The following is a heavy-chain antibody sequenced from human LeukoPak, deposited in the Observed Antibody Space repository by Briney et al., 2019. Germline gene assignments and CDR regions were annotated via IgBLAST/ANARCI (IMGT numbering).Heavy chain of an antibody. J-gene: IGHJ4*02. D-gene: IGHD4-17*01. Sequence: ASVKVSCKASGYTFTGYYMHWVRQASAQGLEWMGWINPNSGGTNYAQKFQGRVTMTRDTSISTAYMELSRLRSDDTAVYYCARENVVYGDYVYYFDYWGQGTLVTVSS. CDR1: GYTFTGYY. CDR2: INPNSGGT. V-gene: IGHV1-2*02. CDR3: ARENVVYGDYVYYFDY.